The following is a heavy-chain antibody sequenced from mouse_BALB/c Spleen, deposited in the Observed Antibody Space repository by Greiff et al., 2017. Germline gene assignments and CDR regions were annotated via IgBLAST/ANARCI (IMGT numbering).Heavy chain of an antibody. CDR2: IYPGNGDT. CDR3: ARGGNPLWAMDY. V-gene: IGHV1-12*01. J-gene: IGHJ4*01. D-gene: IGHD2-1*01. CDR1: GYTFTSYN. Sequence: QVQLQQPGAELVKPGASVKMSCKASGYTFTSYNMHWVKQTPGQGLEWIGAIYPGNGDTSYNQKFKGKATLTADKSSSTAYMQLSSLTSEDSAVYYCARGGNPLWAMDYWGQGTSVTVSS.